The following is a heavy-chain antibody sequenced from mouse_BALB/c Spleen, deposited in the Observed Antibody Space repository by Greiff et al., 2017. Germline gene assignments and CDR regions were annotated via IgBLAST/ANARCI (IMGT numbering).Heavy chain of an antibody. V-gene: IGHV1S41*01. CDR2: IAPGSGST. J-gene: IGHJ3*01. Sequence: DLVKPGASVKLSCKASGYTFTSYWINWIKQRLGQGLEWIGRIAPGSGSTYYNEMFKGKATLTVDTSSSTAYIQFSSLSSEDSAVYFCATGTGFAYWGQGTLVTVSA. CDR1: GYTFTSYW. CDR3: ATGTGFAY. D-gene: IGHD3-3*01.